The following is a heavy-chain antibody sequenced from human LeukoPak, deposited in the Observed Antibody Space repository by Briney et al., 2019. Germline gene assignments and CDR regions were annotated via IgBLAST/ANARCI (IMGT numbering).Heavy chain of an antibody. V-gene: IGHV4-59*12. CDR3: AREDGSGSLDY. D-gene: IGHD3-10*01. Sequence: SETLSLTCTVSGGSMRSYYWSWIRQPAGKGLEWTGYIYYSGSTYYNPSLKSRVTISVDTSKNQFSLKLSSVTAADTAIYYCAREDGSGSLDYWGQGTLVTVSS. J-gene: IGHJ4*02. CDR2: IYYSGST. CDR1: GGSMRSYY.